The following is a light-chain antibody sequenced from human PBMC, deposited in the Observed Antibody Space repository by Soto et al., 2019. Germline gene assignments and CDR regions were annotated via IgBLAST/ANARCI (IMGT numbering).Light chain of an antibody. Sequence: DIVMTQSPLSLPVTPGEPASISCRSSQSLLHSNGYNYLDWYLQKPGQSPQLLNYLGSNRASGVPDRFSGSGSGTDFTLKISRVEAEDVGVYYCMQALQTLPTFGQGTKVEIK. V-gene: IGKV2-28*01. J-gene: IGKJ1*01. CDR2: LGS. CDR1: QSLLHSNGYNY. CDR3: MQALQTLPT.